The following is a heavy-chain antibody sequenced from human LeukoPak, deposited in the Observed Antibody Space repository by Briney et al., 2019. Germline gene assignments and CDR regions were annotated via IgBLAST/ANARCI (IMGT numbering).Heavy chain of an antibody. CDR2: MNPNRGNT. V-gene: IGHV1-8*02. J-gene: IGHJ4*02. CDR3: ARGSAVLYDY. D-gene: IGHD6-19*01. CDR1: GYTFTSYD. Sequence: ASLKVSCKASGYTFTSYDISWVRQATGKGLEWMGWMNPNRGNTGYAHNFQGRVTITRNTSISTAYMELSSLRSEDTAVYYCARGSAVLYDYWGQGTLVTVSS.